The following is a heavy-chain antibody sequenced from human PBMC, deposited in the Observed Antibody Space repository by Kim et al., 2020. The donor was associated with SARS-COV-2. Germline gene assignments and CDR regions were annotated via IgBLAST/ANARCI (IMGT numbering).Heavy chain of an antibody. V-gene: IGHV3-30*02. J-gene: IGHJ4*02. D-gene: IGHD1-26*01. Sequence: KYYADSGKGRFTISRDQSKNTLYLQMTRLRDEDTAVYYCAKNSPIVSFDYWGQGTLVTVSS. CDR2: K. CDR3: AKNSPIVSFDY.